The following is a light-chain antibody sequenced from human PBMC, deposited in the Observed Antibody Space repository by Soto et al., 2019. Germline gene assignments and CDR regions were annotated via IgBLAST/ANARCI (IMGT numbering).Light chain of an antibody. CDR1: SSDICAYNY. CDR3: FSFTTDWTHV. CDR2: EVS. Sequence: QSALTQPASVSGSPVQSITSSCTGSSSDICAYNYVSWFQQYPGKAPKLIISEVSNRPSGVSNRFSGSKSGTPASLTISGLQTEDEADYFCFSFTTDWTHVFGTGTKVTVL. J-gene: IGLJ1*01. V-gene: IGLV2-14*01.